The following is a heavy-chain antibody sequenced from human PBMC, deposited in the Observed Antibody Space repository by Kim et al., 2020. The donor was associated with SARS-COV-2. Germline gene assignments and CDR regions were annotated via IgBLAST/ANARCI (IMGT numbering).Heavy chain of an antibody. CDR3: ASGKLDYGDQGIAY. D-gene: IGHD4-17*01. CDR2: INHSGST. CDR1: GGSFSGYY. V-gene: IGHV4-34*01. J-gene: IGHJ4*02. Sequence: SETLSLTCAVYGGSFSGYYWSWIRQPPGKGLEWIGEINHSGSTNYNPSLKSRVTISVDASKNQFSLKLSSVTAAATAAYYCASGKLDYGDQGIAYWGTGT.